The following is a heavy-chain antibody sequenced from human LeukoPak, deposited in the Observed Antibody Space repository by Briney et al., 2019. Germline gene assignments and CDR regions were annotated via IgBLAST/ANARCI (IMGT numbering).Heavy chain of an antibody. D-gene: IGHD2-2*02. V-gene: IGHV4-4*07. J-gene: IGHJ4*02. CDR1: SGSINSYY. Sequence: ASETLSLTCTVSSGSINSYYWGWVQQPAGRGLDWIGRIYTTGTANYNPSLKSRLTMSIDTSQRQFSLNLRSVTAADTGTYYCVRHGYTASHYFLDYWSQGILVTVSS. CDR2: IYTTGTA. CDR3: VRHGYTASHYFLDY.